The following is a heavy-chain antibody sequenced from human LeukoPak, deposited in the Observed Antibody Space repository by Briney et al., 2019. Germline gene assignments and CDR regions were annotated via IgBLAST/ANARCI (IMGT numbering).Heavy chain of an antibody. Sequence: PGGSLRLSCAASGFTFDDYGMSWVRQAPGKGLEWVSGINWNGGSTGYADSVKGRFTISRDNAKNSLYLQMNSLRAEDTALYYCARSPRDSSGYYQIYYYYMDVWGKGTTVTVSS. CDR3: ARSPRDSSGYYQIYYYYMDV. V-gene: IGHV3-20*04. D-gene: IGHD3-22*01. CDR2: INWNGGST. J-gene: IGHJ6*03. CDR1: GFTFDDYG.